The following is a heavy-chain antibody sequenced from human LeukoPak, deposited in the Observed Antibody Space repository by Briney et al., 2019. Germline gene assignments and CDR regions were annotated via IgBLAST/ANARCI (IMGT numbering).Heavy chain of an antibody. CDR3: ARLIDAFDF. J-gene: IGHJ3*01. CDR2: INHSGNT. Sequence: ASETLSLTCAVYGGSFSGYYWSWIRQPPGKGLEWIGEINHSGNTYYNPSLKSRVTISVDTSKNQFSLNLSSVTAADTAVYYCARLIDAFDFWGQGTMVTVSS. V-gene: IGHV4-34*01. D-gene: IGHD3-16*01. CDR1: GGSFSGYY.